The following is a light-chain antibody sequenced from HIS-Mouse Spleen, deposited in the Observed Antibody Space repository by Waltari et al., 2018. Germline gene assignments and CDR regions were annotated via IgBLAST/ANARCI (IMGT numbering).Light chain of an antibody. Sequence: DIQMTQSPSSLSASVGDRVTITCRASQSISSYLNWYQQKPGKDPKLLIYAASSLQSWVPSRFSGSGSGTDFTLTISSLQPEDFATYYCQQSYSTLMYTFGQGTKLEIK. CDR3: QQSYSTLMYT. CDR1: QSISSY. J-gene: IGKJ2*01. V-gene: IGKV1-39*01. CDR2: AAS.